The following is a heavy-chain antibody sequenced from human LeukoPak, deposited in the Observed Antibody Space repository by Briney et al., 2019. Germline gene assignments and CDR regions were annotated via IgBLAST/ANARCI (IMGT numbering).Heavy chain of an antibody. CDR3: AREDAQGSSGYPYYYGMDV. CDR2: INAGNGNT. J-gene: IGHJ6*02. V-gene: IGHV1-3*01. CDR1: GYTFTSYA. Sequence: ASVKVSCKASGYTFTSYAMHWVRQAPGQRLEWMGWINAGNGNTKYSQKFQGRVTITRDTSASTAYMELSSLRSEDTAVYYCAREDAQGSSGYPYYYGMDVWGQGTTVTVSS. D-gene: IGHD3-22*01.